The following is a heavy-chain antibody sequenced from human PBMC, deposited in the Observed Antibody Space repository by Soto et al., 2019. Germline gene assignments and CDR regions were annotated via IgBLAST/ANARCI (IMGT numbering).Heavy chain of an antibody. D-gene: IGHD4-17*01. Sequence: GGSLRLSCAASGFTFSSYAMSWVRQAPGKGLEWVSAISGSGGSTYYADSVKGRFTISRDNSKNTLYLQMNSLRSEDTAVYYCATWGGKTTALYDAFDIWGQGTMVTFSS. CDR1: GFTFSSYA. J-gene: IGHJ3*02. V-gene: IGHV3-23*01. CDR2: ISGSGGST. CDR3: ATWGGKTTALYDAFDI.